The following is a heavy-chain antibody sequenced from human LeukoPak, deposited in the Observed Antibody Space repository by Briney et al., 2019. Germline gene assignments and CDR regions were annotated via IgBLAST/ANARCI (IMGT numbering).Heavy chain of an antibody. J-gene: IGHJ6*03. CDR3: AKDFSKYYYYYMDV. D-gene: IGHD2/OR15-2a*01. Sequence: PGGSLRLSCAASGFTFSSYGMHWVRQAPGKGLEWVAFLRYDGSNKYYADSVKGRFTISRDNSKNTLYLQMNSLRAEDTAVYYCAKDFSKYYYYYMDVWGKGTTVTVSS. V-gene: IGHV3-30*02. CDR1: GFTFSSYG. CDR2: LRYDGSNK.